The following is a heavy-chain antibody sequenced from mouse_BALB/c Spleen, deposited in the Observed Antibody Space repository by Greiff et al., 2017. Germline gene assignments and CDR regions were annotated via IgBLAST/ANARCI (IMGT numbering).Heavy chain of an antibody. CDR3: ARPYGNYWYFDV. V-gene: IGHV5-6-5*01. J-gene: IGHJ1*01. CDR2: ISSGGST. Sequence: EVQVVESGGGLVKPGGSLKLSCAASGFTFSSYAMSWVRQTPEKRLEWVASISSGGSTYYPDSVKGRFTISRDNARNILYLQMSSLRSEDTAMYYCARPYGNYWYFDVWGAGTTVTVSS. D-gene: IGHD2-10*02. CDR1: GFTFSSYA.